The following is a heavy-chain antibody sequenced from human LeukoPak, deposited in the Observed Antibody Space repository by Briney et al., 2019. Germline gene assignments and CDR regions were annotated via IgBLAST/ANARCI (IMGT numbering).Heavy chain of an antibody. V-gene: IGHV3-30*02. CDR3: AKSGIAVAGANDAFDI. CDR2: IRYDGSNK. Sequence: GGSLRLSCAASGFTFSSYGMRWVRQAPGKGLEWVAFIRYDGSNKYYADSVKGRFTISRDNSKNTLYLQMNSLRAEDTAVYYCAKSGIAVAGANDAFDIWGQGTMVTVSS. D-gene: IGHD6-19*01. CDR1: GFTFSSYG. J-gene: IGHJ3*02.